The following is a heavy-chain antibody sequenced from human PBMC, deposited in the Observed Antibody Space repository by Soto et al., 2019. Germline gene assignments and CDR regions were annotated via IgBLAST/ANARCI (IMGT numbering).Heavy chain of an antibody. J-gene: IGHJ6*02. Sequence: SETLSLTCTVSGGSISSYYWSWIRQPPGKGLEWIGYIYYSGSTNYNXXXXXRVXXXXXXXXXQFSLKLSSVTAADTAVYYCAXXXXXXXXXXSDDYYYYYGMDVWGQGTTVTVSS. CDR3: AXXXXXXXXXXSDDYYYYYGMDV. CDR2: IYYSGST. CDR1: GGSISSYY. V-gene: IGHV4-59*01.